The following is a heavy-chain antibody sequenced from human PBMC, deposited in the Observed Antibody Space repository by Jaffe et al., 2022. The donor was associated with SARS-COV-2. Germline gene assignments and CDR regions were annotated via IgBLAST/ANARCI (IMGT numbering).Heavy chain of an antibody. D-gene: IGHD2-15*01. CDR2: ISSSSSTI. Sequence: EVQLVESGGGLVQPGGSLRLSCAASGFTFSSYSMNWVRQAPGKGLEWVSYISSSSSTIYYADSVKGRFTISRDNAKNSLYLQMNSLRDEDTAVYYCARDVGVVVAATPDYYYGMDVWGQGTTVTVSS. CDR3: ARDVGVVVAATPDYYYGMDV. V-gene: IGHV3-48*02. J-gene: IGHJ6*02. CDR1: GFTFSSYS.